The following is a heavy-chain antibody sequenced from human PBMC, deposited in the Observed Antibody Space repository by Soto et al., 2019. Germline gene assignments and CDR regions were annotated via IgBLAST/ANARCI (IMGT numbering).Heavy chain of an antibody. CDR3: ARERPTADADSGMDV. V-gene: IGHV1-46*04. Sequence: VQLVQSGAEVKKSGASVKVSCKASGYTFIPYYIHWVRQAPGQGLEWMGIINPSGGSRSHAQKLQGSLPMTRDTSTSTVYMELSSLRSEDTAVYYCARERPTADADSGMDVWGQGTMVTGSS. D-gene: IGHD1-1*01. J-gene: IGHJ6*02. CDR1: GYTFIPYY. CDR2: INPSGGSR.